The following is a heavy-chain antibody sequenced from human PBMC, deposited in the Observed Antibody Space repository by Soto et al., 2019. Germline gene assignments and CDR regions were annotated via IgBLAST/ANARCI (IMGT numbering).Heavy chain of an antibody. CDR3: TTTRPGTNVFDN. D-gene: IGHD1-1*01. V-gene: IGHV3-15*01. CDR1: GITFSNAW. Sequence: EVLLVESGGGLVEPGGSLRLSCAASGITFSNAWMNWVRKAPGKGLEYMGRIRSKTDGGTTEYAAPVEGTFTVSRDDSKNTLDHQMSGLKTKDTAVYYCTTTRPGTNVFDNWGQGTLVTVSS. J-gene: IGHJ3*02. CDR2: IRSKTDGGTT.